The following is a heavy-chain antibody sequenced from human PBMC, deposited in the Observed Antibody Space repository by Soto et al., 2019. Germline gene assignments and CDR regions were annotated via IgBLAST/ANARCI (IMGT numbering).Heavy chain of an antibody. CDR3: ARVVDTYYYASTTVE. V-gene: IGHV4-34*01. Sequence: QVQLQQWGAGLLKPSETLSLTCAVYGGSFSGYYWSWIRQPPGKGLEWIGEINHSGSTNYNPSLKSRVTISVDTSKNQFSLKLSSVTAADTAVYYCARVVDTYYYASTTVEWGQGTLVTVSS. CDR1: GGSFSGYY. CDR2: INHSGST. D-gene: IGHD3-10*01. J-gene: IGHJ4*02.